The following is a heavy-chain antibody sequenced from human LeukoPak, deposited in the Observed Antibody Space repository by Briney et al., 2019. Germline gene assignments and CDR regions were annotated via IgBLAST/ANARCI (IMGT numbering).Heavy chain of an antibody. CDR3: ARGRGGANDAPSDY. Sequence: ASVKVSCKASGYTFSDYFIHWVRQAPGQGLEWMGWINSNCGGTKYAQKFQGRVTMTRDTSISIAYMELSSLRSGDTAIYYCARGRGGANDAPSDYWGQGTLVTVSS. J-gene: IGHJ4*02. V-gene: IGHV1-2*02. CDR1: GYTFSDYF. CDR2: INSNCGGT. D-gene: IGHD4/OR15-4a*01.